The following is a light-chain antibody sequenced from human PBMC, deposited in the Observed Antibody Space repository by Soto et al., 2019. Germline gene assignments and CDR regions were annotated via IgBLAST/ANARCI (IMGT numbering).Light chain of an antibody. V-gene: IGKV1-17*01. CDR3: LQYNSFPLT. CDR2: GSS. Sequence: DIQMTQSPSSLSASVGDRVAITCRASQGIRNDLGWYQQTPGKAPKRLIYGSSSLQSGVPSRFSGSGSGTEIPLTISSLQPDDFATYFCLQYNSFPLTVGGGTKVEIK. CDR1: QGIRND. J-gene: IGKJ4*01.